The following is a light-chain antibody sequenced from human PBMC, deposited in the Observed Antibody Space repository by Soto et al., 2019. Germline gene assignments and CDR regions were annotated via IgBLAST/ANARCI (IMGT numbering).Light chain of an antibody. Sequence: VCTQSPGTLSLSPGERATLSCRASQSVSSNYLAWYQQKPGQAPRLLICGASTRATGIPARFSGSGSGTDFTLTISSLQAEDVAVYYCQQYYGTPFTCGGGTKVDI. V-gene: IGKV3-20*01. J-gene: IGKJ4*01. CDR1: QSVSSNY. CDR3: QQYYGTPFT. CDR2: GAS.